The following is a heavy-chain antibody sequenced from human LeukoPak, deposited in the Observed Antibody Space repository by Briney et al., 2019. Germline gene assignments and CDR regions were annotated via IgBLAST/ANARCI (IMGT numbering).Heavy chain of an antibody. CDR3: AREVFGGLLNCDY. Sequence: ASVKVSCKTSGYTFTSYGISWVRQAPGQGLEWMGWISAYDGNTNYAQNLQGRVTMTTDTSTSTAYMELRSLRSDDTALYYCAREVFGGLLNCDYWGQGTLVTVSS. V-gene: IGHV1-18*01. CDR1: GYTFTSYG. D-gene: IGHD3-10*01. CDR2: ISAYDGNT. J-gene: IGHJ4*02.